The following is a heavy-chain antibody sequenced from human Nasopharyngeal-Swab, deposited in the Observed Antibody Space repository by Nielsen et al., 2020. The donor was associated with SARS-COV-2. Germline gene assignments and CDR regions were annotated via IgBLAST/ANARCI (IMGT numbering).Heavy chain of an antibody. CDR2: INGDGSSL. Sequence: GGSLRLSCAASGFTFSNYWMHWVRHAPGKGLVWVSRINGDGSSLNYADFVKGRFTISTDNAKSTLYLEMNSLRAEDTAVYYCARGRGSSTSMIGYWGQGTLVTVSS. CDR3: ARGRGSSTSMIGY. V-gene: IGHV3-74*01. CDR1: GFTFSNYW. D-gene: IGHD2/OR15-2a*01. J-gene: IGHJ4*02.